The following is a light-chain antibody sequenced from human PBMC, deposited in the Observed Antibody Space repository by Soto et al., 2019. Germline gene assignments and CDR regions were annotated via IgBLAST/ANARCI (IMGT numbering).Light chain of an antibody. Sequence: ELVLTQAPGTLSLSPGERATLSCRASQSVNSSYLAWYQQKPGQAPRLLIYGASSRDTAIPDRFRGSGAGTDFTLTSSRLEPEDCAVDYCQQYGSPLYTVGQGTKLETK. CDR3: QQYGSPLYT. CDR2: GAS. CDR1: QSVNSSY. J-gene: IGKJ2*01. V-gene: IGKV3-20*01.